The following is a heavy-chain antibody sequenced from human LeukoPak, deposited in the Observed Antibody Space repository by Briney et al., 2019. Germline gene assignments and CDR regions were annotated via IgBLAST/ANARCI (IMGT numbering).Heavy chain of an antibody. V-gene: IGHV1-18*01. CDR1: GHTFTIYG. CDR3: ARGVSLNYYYYYGMDV. Sequence: ASVKVSCKTSGHTFTIYGISWVRQAPGQGLEWMGLISAYGNTNYAQNLQGRVTMTTDTSTSTAYMELRSLRSDDTAVYYCARGVSLNYYYYYGMDVWGQGTTVTVSS. D-gene: IGHD3-16*02. J-gene: IGHJ6*02. CDR2: ISAYGNT.